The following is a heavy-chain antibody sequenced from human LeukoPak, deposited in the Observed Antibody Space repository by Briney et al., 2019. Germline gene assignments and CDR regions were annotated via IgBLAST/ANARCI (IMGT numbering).Heavy chain of an antibody. D-gene: IGHD1-26*01. CDR1: GYTFTSYG. CDR3: ARPQEKYSGSYVAWGMDV. J-gene: IGHJ6*02. V-gene: IGHV1-18*01. Sequence: GASVEVSCKAFGYTFTSYGITWVRQAPGQGLEWMGWISAYNGNTNSAQKLQGRVTMTTDTSTSTAYMELRSLRSDDTAVYYCARPQEKYSGSYVAWGMDVWGQGTTVTVSS. CDR2: ISAYNGNT.